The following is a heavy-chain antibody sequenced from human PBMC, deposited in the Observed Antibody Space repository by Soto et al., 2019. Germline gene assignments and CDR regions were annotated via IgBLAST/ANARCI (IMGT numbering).Heavy chain of an antibody. D-gene: IGHD2-2*01. Sequence: PGEPLKISCKGSGYSFNSYWISWVRQMPGKGLEWMGRIDPSDSYTNYSPSFQGHVTISADKSISTAYLQWSSLKASDTAMYYCARHVRYCSSTSCYYYYGMDVWGQGTTVTVSS. J-gene: IGHJ6*02. CDR2: IDPSDSYT. CDR3: ARHVRYCSSTSCYYYYGMDV. V-gene: IGHV5-10-1*01. CDR1: GYSFNSYW.